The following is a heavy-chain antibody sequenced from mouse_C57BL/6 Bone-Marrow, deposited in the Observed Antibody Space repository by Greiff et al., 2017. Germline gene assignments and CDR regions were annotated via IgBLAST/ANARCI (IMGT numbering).Heavy chain of an antibody. D-gene: IGHD1-3*01. J-gene: IGHJ4*01. CDR2: IYPSDSET. CDR1: GYTFTSYW. V-gene: IGHV1-61*01. CDR3: ARPHSGVYCAMDY. Sequence: VQLQQPGAELVRPGSSVKLSCKASGYTFTSYWLDWVKQRPGQGLEWIGNIYPSDSETHYNQKFKDKATLTVDKSSSTAYMQLSRLTSEDTAVYYCARPHSGVYCAMDYWGQGTSVTVSS.